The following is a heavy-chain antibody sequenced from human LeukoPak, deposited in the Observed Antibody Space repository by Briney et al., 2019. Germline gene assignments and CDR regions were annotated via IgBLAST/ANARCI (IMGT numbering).Heavy chain of an antibody. CDR1: GGTFSNYA. V-gene: IGHV1-69*04. J-gene: IGHJ6*02. CDR2: IFPMSVIP. D-gene: IGHD3-10*01. CDR3: AQPFSGGSGSFYGLDV. Sequence: GSSVKVSCKASGGTFSNYASSWLRQAPGQRLEWMGRIFPMSVIPSYAQKFQGKVTITADRSTSTAYVELSSLRSDDTAVYYCAQPFSGGSGSFYGLDVWGQGTTVTVSS.